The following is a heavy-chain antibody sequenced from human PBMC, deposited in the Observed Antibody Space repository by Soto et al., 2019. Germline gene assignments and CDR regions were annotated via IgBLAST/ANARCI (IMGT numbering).Heavy chain of an antibody. CDR3: ARHVLVPAAIGGLDV. Sequence: SETLSLTCTVSGGSISSSSYYWGWIRQPPGKRLEWIGSIYYSGSTYYNPSLKSRVTISVDTSKNQFSLKLSSVTAAYTAVYYCARHVLVPAAIGGLDVWGQGTTVTVS. CDR1: GGSISSSSYY. V-gene: IGHV4-39*01. D-gene: IGHD2-2*02. CDR2: IYYSGST. J-gene: IGHJ6*02.